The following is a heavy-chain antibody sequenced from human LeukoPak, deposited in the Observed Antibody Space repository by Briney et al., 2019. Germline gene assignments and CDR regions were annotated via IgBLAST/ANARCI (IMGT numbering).Heavy chain of an antibody. CDR3: ARGLRVRSQRGWFDP. J-gene: IGHJ5*02. D-gene: IGHD3-10*01. V-gene: IGHV4-39*07. CDR1: GGSISSSSYY. Sequence: KSSETLSLTCTVSGGSISSSSYYWGWIRQPPGKGLEWIGSIYYSGSTYYNPSLKSRVTISVDTSKNQFSLKLSSVTAADTAVYYCARGLRVRSQRGWFDPWGQGTLDTVSS. CDR2: IYYSGST.